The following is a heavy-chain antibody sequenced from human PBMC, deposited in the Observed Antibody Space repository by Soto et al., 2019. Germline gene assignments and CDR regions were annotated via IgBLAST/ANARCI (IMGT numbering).Heavy chain of an antibody. J-gene: IGHJ5*02. Sequence: PSETLSLTCTVSGGSISSYYWSWIRQPPGKGLEYIGYIYYSGSTNYNPSLKSRVTISVDTSKKQFSLKLSSVTAADTAVYYCARSLYSGSYTNWFDPCGHGTPVTVSS. D-gene: IGHD1-26*01. CDR3: ARSLYSGSYTNWFDP. V-gene: IGHV4-59*01. CDR2: IYYSGST. CDR1: GGSISSYY.